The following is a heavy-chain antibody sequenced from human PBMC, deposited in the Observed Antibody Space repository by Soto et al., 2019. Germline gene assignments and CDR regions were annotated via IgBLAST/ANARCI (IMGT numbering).Heavy chain of an antibody. CDR2: VYYSGST. CDR3: ASPGKHYHSNGYFYFDF. D-gene: IGHD3-22*01. J-gene: IGHJ4*02. V-gene: IGHV4-39*01. Sequence: QLQLQESGPGLVKPSETLSLSCTVSGGSISSSSYYWGWIRQPPGKGLQWIGYVYYSGSTYLNPSLKSRDTISVDASKSQFSLQLSSVTAADTAVYYRASPGKHYHSNGYFYFDFWGQGTLVTVSS. CDR1: GGSISSSSYY.